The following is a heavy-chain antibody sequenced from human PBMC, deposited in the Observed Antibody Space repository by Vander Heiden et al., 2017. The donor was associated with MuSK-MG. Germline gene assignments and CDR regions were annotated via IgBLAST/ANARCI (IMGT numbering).Heavy chain of an antibody. CDR2: IYYSGST. J-gene: IGHJ3*02. D-gene: IGHD2-15*01. CDR3: ASTATTNSDAFDI. V-gene: IGHV4-59*08. Sequence: QVQLQESGPGLVKPSETLSLPCTVSGGSISSYYWSWIRQPPRKGLEWIGYIYYSGSTNYNPSLKSRVTISVDTSKNQFSLKLSSVTAADTAVYYCASTATTNSDAFDIWGQGTMVTVSS. CDR1: GGSISSYY.